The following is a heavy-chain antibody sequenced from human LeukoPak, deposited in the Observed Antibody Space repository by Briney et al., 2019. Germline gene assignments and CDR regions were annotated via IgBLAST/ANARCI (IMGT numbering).Heavy chain of an antibody. J-gene: IGHJ4*02. D-gene: IGHD5-18*01. V-gene: IGHV3-21*01. CDR3: ARHTAMGPVLGNDY. CDR2: ISSSSSYI. Sequence: PGGSLRLSCAASGFTFSSYSMNWVRQAPGKGLEWVSSISSSSSYIYYADSVKGRFTISRDNAKNSLYLQMNSLRAEDTAVYYCARHTAMGPVLGNDYWGQGTLVTVSS. CDR1: GFTFSSYS.